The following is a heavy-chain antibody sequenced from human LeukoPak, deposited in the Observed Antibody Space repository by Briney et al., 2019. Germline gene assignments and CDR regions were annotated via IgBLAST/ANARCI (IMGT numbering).Heavy chain of an antibody. CDR2: IYSGGST. CDR3: ARALYNTGWYPDYFDS. D-gene: IGHD6-19*01. J-gene: IGHJ4*02. Sequence: GGSLRLSCAASGFTVSSNYMSWVRQAPGKGLEWVSVIYSGGSTYYADSVKGRFTISRDNDKNSLYLQMSSLRAEDTAIYYCARALYNTGWYPDYFDSWGQGALVTVSS. V-gene: IGHV3-53*01. CDR1: GFTVSSNY.